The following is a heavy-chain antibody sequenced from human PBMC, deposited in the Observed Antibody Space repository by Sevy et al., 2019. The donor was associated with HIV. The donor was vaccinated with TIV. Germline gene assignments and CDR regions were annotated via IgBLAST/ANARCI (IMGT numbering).Heavy chain of an antibody. D-gene: IGHD6-13*01. Sequence: GGSLRLSCAASGFTLSSYWVNWVRQAPGKGLEWVANINQDGNKKYYVDSVKGRFTISRDNIMNSVHLQMNSLGAEDTAVYYCVRAMAAAQSYWGQGALVTVSS. CDR2: INQDGNKK. CDR3: VRAMAAAQSY. CDR1: GFTLSSYW. J-gene: IGHJ4*02. V-gene: IGHV3-7*01.